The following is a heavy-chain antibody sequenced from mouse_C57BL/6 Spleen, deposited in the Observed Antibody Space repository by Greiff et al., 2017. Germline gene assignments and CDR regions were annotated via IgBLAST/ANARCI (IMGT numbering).Heavy chain of an antibody. CDR2: INPSTGGT. Sequence: VQLQQSGPELVKPGASVKISCKASGYSFTGYYMNWVKQSPEKSLEWIGEINPSTGGTTYNQKFKAKATLTVDKSSSTAYMQLKSLTSEDSAVYYGARQGYGSSYDWCAYWGQGALVTVSA. CDR3: ARQGYGSSYDWCAY. CDR1: GYSFTGYY. J-gene: IGHJ3*01. V-gene: IGHV1-42*01. D-gene: IGHD1-1*01.